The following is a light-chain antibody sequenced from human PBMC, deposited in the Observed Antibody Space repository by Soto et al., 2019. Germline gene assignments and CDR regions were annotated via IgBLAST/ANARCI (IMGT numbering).Light chain of an antibody. Sequence: DIQLIQSPSTLSASVGGRVTLTCRASQSISSWLAWYQQKPGKAPKLLIYDASSLESGVPSRFSGSGSGTEFTLTISSLQPDDFATYYCQQYNSYSGTFGQGTKVDIK. CDR1: QSISSW. CDR2: DAS. J-gene: IGKJ1*01. V-gene: IGKV1-5*01. CDR3: QQYNSYSGT.